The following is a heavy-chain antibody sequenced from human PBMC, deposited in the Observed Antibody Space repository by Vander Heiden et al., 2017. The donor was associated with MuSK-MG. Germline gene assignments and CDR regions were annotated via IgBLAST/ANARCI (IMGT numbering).Heavy chain of an antibody. CDR2: IKQDGSEK. CDR3: ARVDCIITSFYGRRGYFDY. V-gene: IGHV3-7*01. J-gene: IGHJ4*02. D-gene: IGHD2-2*01. Sequence: EVQLVESGGGLVQPGGSLRLSCAASGFTFSSYWMSWVRQAPGKGLEWVANIKQDGSEKYYVDSVKGRCTISRDNAKNSLYLQMKSLRAEDPAVYYCARVDCIITSFYGRRGYFDYWGQGTLVTVSS. CDR1: GFTFSSYW.